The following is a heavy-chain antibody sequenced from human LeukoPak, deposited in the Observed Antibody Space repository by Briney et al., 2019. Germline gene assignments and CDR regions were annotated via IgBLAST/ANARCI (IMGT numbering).Heavy chain of an antibody. CDR1: GYTFTSYG. J-gene: IGHJ5*02. D-gene: IGHD6-6*01. CDR3: ARGQYSSSSHVNWFDP. CDR2: ISAYNGNT. Sequence: ASVKVSCKASGYTFTSYGISWVRQAPGQGLEWMGWISAYNGNTNYAQKLQGRVTMTTDTSTSTAYMELRSLRSDDTAVYYCARGQYSSSSHVNWFDPWGQGTLVTVSS. V-gene: IGHV1-18*01.